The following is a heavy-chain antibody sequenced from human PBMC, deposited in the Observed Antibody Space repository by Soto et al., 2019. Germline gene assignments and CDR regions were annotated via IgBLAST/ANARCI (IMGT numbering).Heavy chain of an antibody. J-gene: IGHJ6*02. CDR3: ARAGPVVAATEGGYYYGMDV. CDR1: GFTFSSYS. CDR2: ISSSSSTI. V-gene: IGHV3-48*02. Sequence: GGSLRLSCAASGFTFSSYSMNWVRQAPGKGLEWVSYISSSSSTIYYADSVKGRFTISRDNAKNSLYLQMNSLRDEDTAVYYCARAGPVVAATEGGYYYGMDVWGQGTTVTVSS. D-gene: IGHD2-15*01.